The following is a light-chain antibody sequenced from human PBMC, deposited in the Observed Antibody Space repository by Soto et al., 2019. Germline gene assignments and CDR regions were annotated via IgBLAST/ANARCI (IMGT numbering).Light chain of an antibody. J-gene: IGLJ1*01. Sequence: QSALTQPASVSGSPGQSITISCTGTSSDVGGYNHVSWYQQHPGKAPKLIIYEVNNRPSGISNRFSGSKSGNTASLTISGLQAEDEADYHCSSYTTSSTLLDVFGTGTKVTVL. CDR3: SSYTTSSTLLDV. CDR2: EVN. V-gene: IGLV2-14*01. CDR1: SSDVGGYNH.